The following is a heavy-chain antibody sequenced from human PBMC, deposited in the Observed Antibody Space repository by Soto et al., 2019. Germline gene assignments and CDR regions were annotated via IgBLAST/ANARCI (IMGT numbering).Heavy chain of an antibody. CDR2: LSGSGATT. Sequence: VQLLESGGGLVQPGGSLRLSCAASGFAFSSYAMTWVRQAPGKGLEWVSALSGSGATTYYADSVKGRFTISRDNSKNTLSLEMNSLRAEDTAVYYCAKPPESSSTFYYYDLDVWGQGTTVTVSS. J-gene: IGHJ6*02. V-gene: IGHV3-23*01. CDR3: AKPPESSSTFYYYDLDV. CDR1: GFAFSSYA. D-gene: IGHD2-2*01.